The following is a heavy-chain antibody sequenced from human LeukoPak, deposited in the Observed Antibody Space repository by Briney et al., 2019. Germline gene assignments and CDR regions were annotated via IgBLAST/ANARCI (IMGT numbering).Heavy chain of an antibody. V-gene: IGHV4-59*08. J-gene: IGHJ5*02. CDR1: GGSISSYY. CDR3: ARPITIFGVIGGGWFDP. Sequence: PSETLSLTCTVSGGSISSYYWTWIRQPPGKGLEWIGYIHYSGSTNYNPSLKSRVTLSVDTSKNQFSLKLSSVTAADTAVYYCARPITIFGVIGGGWFDPWGQGTLVTVSS. CDR2: IHYSGST. D-gene: IGHD3-3*01.